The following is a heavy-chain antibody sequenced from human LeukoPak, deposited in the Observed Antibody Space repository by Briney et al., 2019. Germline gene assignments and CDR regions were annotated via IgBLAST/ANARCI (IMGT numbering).Heavy chain of an antibody. CDR2: IYSGGST. CDR1: GFTVSSNY. V-gene: IGHV3-66*02. D-gene: IGHD2-2*02. CDR3: ARVPDCSSTSCYTDDAFDI. Sequence: AGGSLRLSCAASGFTVSSNYISWVRQAPGKGLEWGSVIYSGGSTYYACSVKGRFTISRDNSKTTLYLQMNSLRAEDTAVYYCARVPDCSSTSCYTDDAFDIWGQGTMVTVSS. J-gene: IGHJ3*02.